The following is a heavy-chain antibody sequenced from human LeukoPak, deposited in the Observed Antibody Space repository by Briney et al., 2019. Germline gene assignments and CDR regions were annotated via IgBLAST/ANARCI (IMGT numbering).Heavy chain of an antibody. V-gene: IGHV4-34*01. CDR2: INHSGST. D-gene: IGHD5-18*01. CDR3: ARSDTVMVAFDY. J-gene: IGHJ4*02. CDR1: GGSFSGYY. Sequence: PSETLSLTCAVYGGSFSGYYWSWIRQPPGKGLEWIGEINHSGSTNYNPSLKSRVTISVDTSKNQFSLKLSSVTAADTAVYYCARSDTVMVAFDYWGQGTLVTVSS.